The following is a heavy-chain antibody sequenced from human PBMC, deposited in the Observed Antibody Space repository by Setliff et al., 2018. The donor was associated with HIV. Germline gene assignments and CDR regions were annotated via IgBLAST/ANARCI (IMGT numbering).Heavy chain of an antibody. CDR3: ARDLFGSWYTGSSGHAH. J-gene: IGHJ4*02. CDR1: AYTFTDYF. V-gene: IGHV1-2*02. Sequence: GASVKVSCKTSAYTFTDYFVHWVRLAPGQGLEWMGWINPKTATTYYAQDFQGRVTMTSDTSTSTVYMDLSRLRSDDTAVYYCARDLFGSWYTGSSGHAHWGQGTLVTVSS. D-gene: IGHD2-2*02. CDR2: INPKTATT.